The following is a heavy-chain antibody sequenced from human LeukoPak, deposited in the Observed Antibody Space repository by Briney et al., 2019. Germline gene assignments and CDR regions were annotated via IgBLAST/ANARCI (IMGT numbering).Heavy chain of an antibody. CDR3: TKADFAYDTSGFMSK. J-gene: IGHJ4*02. V-gene: IGHV3-43D*04. D-gene: IGHD3-22*01. CDR2: ISWDGTNI. Sequence: GGSLRLSCAASGFTFNDYAMHWVRQAPGKGLEWVALISWDGTNIFYADFVKSRFVITRDDDKDSLYLQMNNLTIEDAGLYYCTKADFAYDTSGFMSKWGQGTLVTVSS. CDR1: GFTFNDYA.